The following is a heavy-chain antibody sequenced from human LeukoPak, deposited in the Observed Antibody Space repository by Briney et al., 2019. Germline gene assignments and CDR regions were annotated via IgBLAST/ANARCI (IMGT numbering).Heavy chain of an antibody. CDR2: IKQDGSEK. D-gene: IGHD3-10*01. V-gene: IGHV3-7*01. CDR1: GFTFSSYW. Sequence: GGSLRLSCAASGFTFSSYWMSWVRQAPGKGLEWVANIKQDGSEKYYVDSVKDRFSISRDNAKSSLYLQMNSLGAEDTAVYYCARDIKELTWFGELLAGGLSHYYGVDVWGQGTTVTVSS. J-gene: IGHJ6*02. CDR3: ARDIKELTWFGELLAGGLSHYYGVDV.